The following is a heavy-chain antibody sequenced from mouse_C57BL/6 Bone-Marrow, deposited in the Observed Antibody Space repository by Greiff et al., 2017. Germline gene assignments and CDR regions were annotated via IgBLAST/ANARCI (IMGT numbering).Heavy chain of an antibody. D-gene: IGHD2-2*01. CDR1: GYTFTNYW. J-gene: IGHJ1*03. CDR3: ARKEGYYGYFDV. Sequence: QVQLKQSGAELVRPGTSVKMSCKASGYTFTNYWIGWAKQRPGHGLEWIGDIYPGGGYTNYNEKFKGKATLTADKSSSTAYMQFSSLTSEDSAIYYCARKEGYYGYFDVWGTGTTVTVSS. V-gene: IGHV1-63*01. CDR2: IYPGGGYT.